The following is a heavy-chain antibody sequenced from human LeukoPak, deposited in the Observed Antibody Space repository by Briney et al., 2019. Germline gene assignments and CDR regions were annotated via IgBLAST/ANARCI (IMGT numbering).Heavy chain of an antibody. CDR2: IKSKTDGGTT. J-gene: IGHJ3*02. CDR3: TTPHDYVWGSYRYDAFDI. D-gene: IGHD3-16*02. V-gene: IGHV3-15*01. CDR1: GFTFSNAW. Sequence: GGSLRLSCAASGFTFSNAWMSWVRQAPGKGLEWVGRIKSKTDGGTTDYAAPVKGRFTISRDDSKNTLYLQMNSLKTEDTAVYYCTTPHDYVWGSYRYDAFDIWGQGTMVTVS.